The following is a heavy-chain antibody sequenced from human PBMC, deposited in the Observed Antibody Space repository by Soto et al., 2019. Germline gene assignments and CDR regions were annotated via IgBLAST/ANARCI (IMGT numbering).Heavy chain of an antibody. Sequence: QVQLQESGPGLVKPSETLSLTCTVSGGSISSYYWSWIRQPPGKGPEWIGYIYYSGSTNYNPSLKSRATISVDTPKNQFSLKMRSVTAADTAVYYCVRAPGWSWHFDLWGRGTLVTVSS. V-gene: IGHV4-59*01. J-gene: IGHJ2*01. CDR3: VRAPGWSWHFDL. D-gene: IGHD6-19*01. CDR1: GGSISSYY. CDR2: IYYSGST.